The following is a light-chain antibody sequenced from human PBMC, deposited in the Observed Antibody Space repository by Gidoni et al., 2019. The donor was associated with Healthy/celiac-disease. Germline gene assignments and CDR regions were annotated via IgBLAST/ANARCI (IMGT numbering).Light chain of an antibody. CDR2: AAS. J-gene: IGKJ2*01. V-gene: IGKV1-39*01. Sequence: DIQMTQSPSSLSASVGDRVTITCRASQSISSYLNWYQQKPGKAHKLLIYAASSLQSGVPSRFSGSVSGTDFTLTISSLQPEDFATYYCQQSYSTPNTFGQGTKLEIK. CDR3: QQSYSTPNT. CDR1: QSISSY.